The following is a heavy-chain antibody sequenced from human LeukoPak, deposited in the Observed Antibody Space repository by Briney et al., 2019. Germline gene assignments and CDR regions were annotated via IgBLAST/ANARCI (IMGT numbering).Heavy chain of an antibody. D-gene: IGHD2-21*01. CDR1: DVTITNYY. V-gene: IGHV4-4*07. J-gene: IGHJ4*02. CDR3: ARESRVVIGDGYYLDS. Sequence: SETLSPTCTVSDVTITNYYWTWIRQPAGKGLEWIGRLYIGGDTDYNPSLRSRVTMSVDTSNSQFSLRLTSVTAADTATYYCARESRVVIGDGYYLDSWGPGTLITVSS. CDR2: LYIGGDT.